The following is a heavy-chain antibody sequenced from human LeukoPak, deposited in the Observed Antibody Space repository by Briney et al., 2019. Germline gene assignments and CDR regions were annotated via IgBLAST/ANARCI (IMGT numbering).Heavy chain of an antibody. V-gene: IGHV4-59*01. Sequence: PSETLSLTCTVSGGSISSYYWSWIRQPPGKGLEWIGYIYYSGSTNYNPSLKSRVTISVDTSKNQFSLKLNSVTAADTAVYYCARVIGYCSSTSCFGYFDYWGQGTLVTVSS. J-gene: IGHJ4*02. D-gene: IGHD2-2*01. CDR1: GGSISSYY. CDR3: ARVIGYCSSTSCFGYFDY. CDR2: IYYSGST.